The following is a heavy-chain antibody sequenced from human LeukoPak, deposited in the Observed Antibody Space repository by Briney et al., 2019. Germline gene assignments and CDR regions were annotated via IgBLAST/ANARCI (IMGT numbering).Heavy chain of an antibody. Sequence: PGGSLRLSCAASGFTFSNYWMTWVRQAPGKGLEWVANIKQDESEKYYVDSVKGRSTVSRDNFKNSVYLQMNSLRAEDTAMYYCATPVGGVWSFDYWGQGTLVTVSS. J-gene: IGHJ4*02. CDR1: GFTFSNYW. CDR3: ATPVGGVWSFDY. CDR2: IKQDESEK. D-gene: IGHD2-15*01. V-gene: IGHV3-7*01.